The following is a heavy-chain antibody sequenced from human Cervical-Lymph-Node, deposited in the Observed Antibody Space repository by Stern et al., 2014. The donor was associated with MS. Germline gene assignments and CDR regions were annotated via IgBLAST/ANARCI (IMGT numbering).Heavy chain of an antibody. Sequence: QVQLVQSGAEVKKPGASVKVSCKASGYTFTSYAMHWVRQAPGQRLEWMGWINAGNGNTKYSQKFQGRVTITRDTSASTAYMELSSLRSEDTAVYYCAREGGGYCSSTSCYGWDGFDYWGQGTLVTVSS. D-gene: IGHD2-2*01. J-gene: IGHJ4*02. CDR1: GYTFTSYA. CDR2: INAGNGNT. CDR3: AREGGGYCSSTSCYGWDGFDY. V-gene: IGHV1-3*01.